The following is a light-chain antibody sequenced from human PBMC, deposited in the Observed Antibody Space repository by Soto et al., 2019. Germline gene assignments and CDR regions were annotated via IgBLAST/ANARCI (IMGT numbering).Light chain of an antibody. V-gene: IGKV1-12*02. Sequence: DIQMTQSPSSLSASVGDEVTLACRASQGVSNWLAWYQHRPGSAPKLLIYAASNLPSGVPARFAGSGSGTVFTLASKSLQPEDFATYYCQQTKRFPFTFGGGTKVDMK. J-gene: IGKJ4*01. CDR3: QQTKRFPFT. CDR1: QGVSNW. CDR2: AAS.